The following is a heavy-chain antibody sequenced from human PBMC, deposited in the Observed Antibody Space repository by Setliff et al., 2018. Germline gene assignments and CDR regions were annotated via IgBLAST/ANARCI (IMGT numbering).Heavy chain of an antibody. Sequence: SETLSLTCTVSGGFIRDYYWNWIRQSPGKGLEWIGYIYYRGTTNYNSSLKSRVTISIDMSKNQFSLKLSPATAAYTAVYFCAAVGIDAGGGWFDPWGQGTLVTVSS. D-gene: IGHD1-26*01. CDR1: GGFIRDYY. V-gene: IGHV4-59*01. J-gene: IGHJ5*02. CDR2: IYYRGTT. CDR3: AAVGIDAGGGWFDP.